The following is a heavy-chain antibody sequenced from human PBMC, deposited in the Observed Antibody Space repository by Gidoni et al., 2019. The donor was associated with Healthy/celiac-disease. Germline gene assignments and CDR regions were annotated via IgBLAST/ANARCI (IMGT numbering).Heavy chain of an antibody. CDR2: IYYSGST. CDR1: GGSISSSSYY. CDR3: ARMTTVTTEWFDP. J-gene: IGHJ5*02. Sequence: LQLQESGPGLVNPSETLSLTCTVSGGSISSSSYYWGWIRQPPGKGLEWIGSIYYSGSTYYNPSLKSRVTISVDTSKNQFSLKLSSVTAADTAVYYCARMTTVTTEWFDPWGQGTLVTVSS. D-gene: IGHD4-4*01. V-gene: IGHV4-39*01.